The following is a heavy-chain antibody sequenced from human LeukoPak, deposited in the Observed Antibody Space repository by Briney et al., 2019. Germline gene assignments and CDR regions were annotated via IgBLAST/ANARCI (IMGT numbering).Heavy chain of an antibody. J-gene: IGHJ6*03. V-gene: IGHV3-23*01. D-gene: IGHD1-26*01. CDR2: ISGSGGST. Sequence: GGSLRLSCAASGFTFSSYAMSWVRQAPGKGLEWVSAISGSGGSTYYADSVKGRFTISRDNSKNTLYLQMNSLRAEDTAVYYCAKDRNKILGVWSDYYYYYMDVWGKGTTVTVSS. CDR1: GFTFSSYA. CDR3: AKDRNKILGVWSDYYYYYMDV.